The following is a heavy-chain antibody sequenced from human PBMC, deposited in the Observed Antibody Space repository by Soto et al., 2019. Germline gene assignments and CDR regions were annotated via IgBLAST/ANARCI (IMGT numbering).Heavy chain of an antibody. Sequence: QVQLVESGGGVVQPGRSLKLSCEASGFTFSSDGMHWVRQAPGKGLEWVALIWYDGSIAYYGDSVKGRFTISRDKSRNTVSMQVNSLRGDDTAVDYCARSYRSSWHIINYWGQGTLVTVSS. J-gene: IGHJ4*02. V-gene: IGHV3-33*01. CDR3: ARSYRSSWHIINY. CDR2: IWYDGSIA. CDR1: GFTFSSDG. D-gene: IGHD6-6*01.